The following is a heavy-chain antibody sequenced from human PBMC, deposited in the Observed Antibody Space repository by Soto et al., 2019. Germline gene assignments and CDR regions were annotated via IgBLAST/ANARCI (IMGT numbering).Heavy chain of an antibody. Sequence: PGGSLRLSCAASGFTFSSYSMNWVRQAPGKGLEWVSSISSSSSYIYYADSVKGRFTISRDNAKNSLYLQMNSLRAEDTAVYYSARDPLHYYDSSGYYSYFDIWGQGTRVTVSS. CDR2: ISSSSSYI. CDR3: ARDPLHYYDSSGYYSYFDI. CDR1: GFTFSSYS. J-gene: IGHJ3*02. V-gene: IGHV3-21*01. D-gene: IGHD3-22*01.